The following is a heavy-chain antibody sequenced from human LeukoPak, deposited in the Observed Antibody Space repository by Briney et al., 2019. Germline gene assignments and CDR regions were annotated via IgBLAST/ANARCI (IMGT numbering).Heavy chain of an antibody. CDR3: ARDSCSGGSCYHYYYYGMDV. J-gene: IGHJ6*02. Sequence: GGSLRLSCAASGFTFSSYSMNWVRQAPGKGLEWVSSISSSSSYIYYADSVKGRFTISRDNAKNSLYLQMNSLRAEDTAVYYCARDSCSGGSCYHYYYYGMDVWGQGTTVTVSS. CDR1: GFTFSSYS. CDR2: ISSSSSYI. D-gene: IGHD2-15*01. V-gene: IGHV3-21*01.